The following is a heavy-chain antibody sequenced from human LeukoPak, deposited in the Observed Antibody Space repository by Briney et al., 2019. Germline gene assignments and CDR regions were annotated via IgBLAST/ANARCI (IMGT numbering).Heavy chain of an antibody. V-gene: IGHV4-39*01. D-gene: IGHD2-15*01. J-gene: IGHJ4*02. CDR1: GGSISSSSYY. Sequence: SETLSLTCTVSGGSISSSSYYWGWIRQPPGKGLEWIGSIYYSGITYYNPSLKSRVTISVDTSKNQFSLKLSSVTAADTAVYYCARLLGYCSGGSCYIRYGSIDCWGQGTLVTVSS. CDR3: ARLLGYCSGGSCYIRYGSIDC. CDR2: IYYSGIT.